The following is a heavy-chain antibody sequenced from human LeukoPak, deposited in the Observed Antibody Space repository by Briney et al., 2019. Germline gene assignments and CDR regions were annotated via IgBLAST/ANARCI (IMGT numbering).Heavy chain of an antibody. CDR2: ISGSGDKS. CDR1: GFTFSSYA. Sequence: GGSLRLSCAASGFTFSSYAMSWVRQAPGKRLEWVSAISGSGDKSFYGDSVKGRFTISRDNSKNTLYLQMNSLRADDTAVYSCAKSLPDGGSLDYWGQGTLVTVSS. J-gene: IGHJ4*02. V-gene: IGHV3-23*01. CDR3: AKSLPDGGSLDY. D-gene: IGHD5-24*01.